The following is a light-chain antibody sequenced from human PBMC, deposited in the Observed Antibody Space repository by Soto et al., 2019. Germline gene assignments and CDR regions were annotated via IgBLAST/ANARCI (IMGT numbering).Light chain of an antibody. CDR1: QSVNSN. CDR2: GAS. Sequence: EIVMTQSPATLSVSPGERATLSCRASQSVNSNLAWYQQKPGQAPRLLFYGASTRATGIPARFSGTGSGTDFTLTISSLPSEDFAVYYCQQSNKWPYTFGQGTKLEIK. CDR3: QQSNKWPYT. J-gene: IGKJ2*01. V-gene: IGKV3-15*01.